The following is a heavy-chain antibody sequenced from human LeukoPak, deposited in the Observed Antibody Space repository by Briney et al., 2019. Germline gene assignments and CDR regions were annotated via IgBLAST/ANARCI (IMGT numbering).Heavy chain of an antibody. Sequence: GGSLRLSCAASGFTFSSYWMSWVRQAPGKGLEWVANIKQDGSEKYYVDSVKGRFTISRDNAKNSLYLQMNSLRAKDTAVYYCARGTHYYDYYMDVWGKGTTVTISS. CDR2: IKQDGSEK. V-gene: IGHV3-7*01. CDR3: ARGTHYYDYYMDV. CDR1: GFTFSSYW. J-gene: IGHJ6*03.